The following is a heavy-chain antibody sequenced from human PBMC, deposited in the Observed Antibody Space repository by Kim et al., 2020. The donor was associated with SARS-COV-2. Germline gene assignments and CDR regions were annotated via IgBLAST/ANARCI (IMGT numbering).Heavy chain of an antibody. CDR3: ARGLDYYDSSGYVIYFDY. CDR1: GFTVSSNY. D-gene: IGHD3-22*01. Sequence: GGSLRLSCAASGFTVSSNYMSWVRQAPGKGLEWVSVIYSGGSTYYADSVKGRFTISRDNSKNTLYLQMNSLRAADTAVYYCARGLDYYDSSGYVIYFDYWGQGTLVTVSS. V-gene: IGHV3-53*01. J-gene: IGHJ4*02. CDR2: IYSGGST.